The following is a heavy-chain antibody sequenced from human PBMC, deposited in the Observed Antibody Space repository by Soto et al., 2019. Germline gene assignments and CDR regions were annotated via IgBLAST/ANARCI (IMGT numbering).Heavy chain of an antibody. CDR3: ARDNGYSHGHGMDV. CDR2: ISYDGGNK. V-gene: IGHV3-30-3*01. CDR1: GFTFSSYT. Sequence: VGSLRLSCAASGFTFSSYTIHWVRQAPGKGLEWVALISYDGGNKYYADSVKGGFTISRDNSKNTLYLEMNSLRAEDTAVYYCARDNGYSHGHGMDVWGQGTTVTVSS. J-gene: IGHJ6*02. D-gene: IGHD5-18*01.